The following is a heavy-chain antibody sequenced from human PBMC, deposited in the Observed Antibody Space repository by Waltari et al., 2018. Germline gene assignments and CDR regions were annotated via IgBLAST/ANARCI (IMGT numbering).Heavy chain of an antibody. CDR1: GGSISSYY. CDR3: ARDDYGTGYGMDV. CDR2: IYYSGST. D-gene: IGHD4-17*01. J-gene: IGHJ6*02. V-gene: IGHV4-59*01. Sequence: VQLQESGPGLVKPSETLSLTCTVSGGSISSYYWSWIRQPPGKGLEWIGYIYYSGSTNYNPSLKSRVTISVDTSKNQFSLKLSSVTAADTAVYYCARDDYGTGYGMDVWGQGTTVTVSS.